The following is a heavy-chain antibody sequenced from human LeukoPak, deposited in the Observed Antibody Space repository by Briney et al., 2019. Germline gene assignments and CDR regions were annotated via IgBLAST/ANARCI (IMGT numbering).Heavy chain of an antibody. CDR2: IYQSGSS. Sequence: PSETLSLTCAVSGGSIGSRNWWSWVRQPPGKGLQWIGEIYQSGSSIYNPSLRSRVTMSVDKSKDQLSLKLSSVTAADTAVYYCARGIGAADFWGQGILVTVSS. D-gene: IGHD3-16*01. J-gene: IGHJ4*02. V-gene: IGHV4-4*02. CDR1: GGSIGSRNW. CDR3: ARGIGAADF.